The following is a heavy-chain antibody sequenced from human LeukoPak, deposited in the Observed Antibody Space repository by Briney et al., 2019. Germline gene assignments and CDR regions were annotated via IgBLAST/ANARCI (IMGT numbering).Heavy chain of an antibody. CDR2: IYYSGST. CDR1: GGSISSYY. D-gene: IGHD3-16*01. V-gene: IGHV4-59*01. Sequence: SETLSLTCTVSGGSISSYYWSWIRQPPGKGLEWIGYIYYSGSTNYNPSLKSRVTISVDTSKNQFSLKLSSVTAADTAVYYCARDRKLGGEGSWFDPWGQGTLVTVSS. CDR3: ARDRKLGGEGSWFDP. J-gene: IGHJ5*02.